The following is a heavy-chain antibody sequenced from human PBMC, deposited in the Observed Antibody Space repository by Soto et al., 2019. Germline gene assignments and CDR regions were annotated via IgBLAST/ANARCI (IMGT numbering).Heavy chain of an antibody. J-gene: IGHJ4*02. CDR1: GFIVSNAW. CDR3: TTDESY. Sequence: EVQLVESGGGLVKPGGSLRLSCAASGFIVSNAWVNWVRQAPGKGLEWVGRIKSETDGGATDYGTPVEGRFTISRDDSKSTLYLQMNSLKTEDTAVYYCTTDESYWGQGTLVTVSA. V-gene: IGHV3-15*07. CDR2: IKSETDGGAT.